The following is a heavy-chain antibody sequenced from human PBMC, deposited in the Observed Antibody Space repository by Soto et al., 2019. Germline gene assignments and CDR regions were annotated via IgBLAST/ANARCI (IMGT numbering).Heavy chain of an antibody. CDR3: ERGRASGSYYLLDY. Sequence: QVQLVQSGAEVKKPGASVKVSCKASGNTFTSYDINWVRQATGHGLGWMGWINPNSGNIGYAQKFQGRVTMTRDTAIRTAYMEVSRLGSDDTAVYYCERGRASGSYYLLDYWGQGTLVTVSS. CDR1: GNTFTSYD. J-gene: IGHJ4*02. CDR2: INPNSGNI. D-gene: IGHD3-10*01. V-gene: IGHV1-8*01.